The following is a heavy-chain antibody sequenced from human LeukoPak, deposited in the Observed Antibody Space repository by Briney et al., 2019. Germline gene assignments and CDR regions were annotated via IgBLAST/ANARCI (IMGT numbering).Heavy chain of an antibody. CDR1: GFTFSSYS. V-gene: IGHV3-21*01. Sequence: PGGSLRLSCAASGFTFSSYSMNWVRQTPGKGLEWVSSISATSSYIYYADSARGQFTISRGNAKNSLYLQMNSLRAEDTAVYYCARDKTEQWLVLEAFDIWGQGTVVTVSS. CDR2: ISATSSYI. J-gene: IGHJ3*02. D-gene: IGHD6-19*01. CDR3: ARDKTEQWLVLEAFDI.